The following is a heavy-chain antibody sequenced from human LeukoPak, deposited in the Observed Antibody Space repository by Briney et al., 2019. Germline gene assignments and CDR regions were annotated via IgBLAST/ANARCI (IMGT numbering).Heavy chain of an antibody. Sequence: SETLSLTCTVSGGSISSGGYYWSWIRQPPGKGLEWIGYIYHSGSTYYNPSLKSRVTISVDRSKNQFSLRLSSVTAADTAVYYCAREGPQITIMGVWGQGTLVTVSS. CDR3: AREGPQITIMGV. V-gene: IGHV4-30-2*01. J-gene: IGHJ4*02. D-gene: IGHD3-3*01. CDR1: GGSISSGGYY. CDR2: IYHSGST.